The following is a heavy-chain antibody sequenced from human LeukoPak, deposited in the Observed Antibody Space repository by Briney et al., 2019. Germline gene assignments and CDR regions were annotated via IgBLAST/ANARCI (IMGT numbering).Heavy chain of an antibody. D-gene: IGHD5-24*01. Sequence: ASVKVSCKASGGTFSSSAISWVRQAPGQGLEWMGGIIPIFGTANYAQKFQGRVTITTDESTSTAYMELSSLRSEDTAVYYCARSVPEMATIYYYYYMDVWGKGTTVTVSS. V-gene: IGHV1-69*05. CDR3: ARSVPEMATIYYYYYMDV. CDR1: GGTFSSSA. CDR2: IIPIFGTA. J-gene: IGHJ6*03.